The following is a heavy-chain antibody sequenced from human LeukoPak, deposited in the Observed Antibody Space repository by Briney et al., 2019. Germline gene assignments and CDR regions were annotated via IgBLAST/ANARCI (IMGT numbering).Heavy chain of an antibody. V-gene: IGHV4-39*01. D-gene: IGHD1-14*01. CDR3: ARHVNRPHWYFDL. CDR2: IYYSGST. J-gene: IGHJ2*01. Sequence: SETLSLTCTVSGGSISSSFHYWGWIRQPPGKGMEWIGNIYYSGSTYYNPSLKSRVTISVDTAKNQFSLKLTSVTAEDTAVYSCARHVNRPHWYFDLWGRGTLVTVSS. CDR1: GGSISSSFHY.